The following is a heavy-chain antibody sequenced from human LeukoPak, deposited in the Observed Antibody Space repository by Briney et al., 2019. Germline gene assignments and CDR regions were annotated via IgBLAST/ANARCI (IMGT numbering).Heavy chain of an antibody. V-gene: IGHV3-48*01. Sequence: PGGSLRLSCAASGFTFSSYSMNWVRQAPGKGLEWVSYISSSSSTIYYADSVKGRFTISRDNAKNSLYLQMNSLRAEDTAVYYCAKDRISITMIVVVLGGYFDYWGQGTLVTVSS. CDR3: AKDRISITMIVVVLGGYFDY. D-gene: IGHD3-22*01. CDR1: GFTFSSYS. CDR2: ISSSSSTI. J-gene: IGHJ4*02.